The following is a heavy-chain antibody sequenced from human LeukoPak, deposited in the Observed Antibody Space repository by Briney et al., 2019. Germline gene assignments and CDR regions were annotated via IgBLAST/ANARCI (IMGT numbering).Heavy chain of an antibody. D-gene: IGHD6-6*01. J-gene: IGHJ4*02. CDR2: INPSGGST. Sequence: ASVKVSCKASGYTFTSYYMHWVRQAPGQGLEWMGIINPSGGSTSYAQKFQGRVTTTRDTSTSTVYMELSSLRSEDTAVYYCARGEEQLVPGGYYFDYWGQGTLVTVSS. V-gene: IGHV1-46*01. CDR3: ARGEEQLVPGGYYFDY. CDR1: GYTFTSYY.